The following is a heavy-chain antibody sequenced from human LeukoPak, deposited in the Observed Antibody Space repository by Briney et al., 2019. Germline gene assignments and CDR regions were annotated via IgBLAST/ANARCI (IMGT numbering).Heavy chain of an antibody. CDR2: IWYDGSNK. Sequence: PGGSLRLSCAASGFTFSSYGMHWVRQAPGKGLEWVAVIWYDGSNKYYADSVKGRFTISRDNSKNTLYLQMNSLRAEDTAVYYCAKEGLQWGNYSGSSSGDYWGQGTLVTVYS. J-gene: IGHJ4*02. V-gene: IGHV3-33*06. CDR1: GFTFSSYG. CDR3: AKEGLQWGNYSGSSSGDY. D-gene: IGHD1-26*01.